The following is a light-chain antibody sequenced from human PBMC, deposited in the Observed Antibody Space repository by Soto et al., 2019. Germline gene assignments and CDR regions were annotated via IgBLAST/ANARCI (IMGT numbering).Light chain of an antibody. CDR1: QSVSSS. V-gene: IGKV3-11*01. Sequence: EIVLTQSPATLSLSPGERATLSCRASQSVSSSLAWYQQSPGQAPRLLIYDASNRATGIPARFSGSGSGTDFTLTISSLEPEDFAVYYCHQRTNWPPTFGQGTKVEIK. CDR2: DAS. CDR3: HQRTNWPPT. J-gene: IGKJ1*01.